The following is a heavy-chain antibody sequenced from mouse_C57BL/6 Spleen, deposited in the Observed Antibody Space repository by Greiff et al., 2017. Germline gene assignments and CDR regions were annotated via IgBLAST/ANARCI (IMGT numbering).Heavy chain of an antibody. CDR3: ARGGVSDY. D-gene: IGHD6-2*01. CDR2: IDPSDSET. CDR1: GYTFTSYW. J-gene: IGHJ2*01. Sequence: VQLQQPGAELVRPGSSVKLSCKASGYTFTSYWMHWVKQRPIQGLEWIGNIDPSDSETPYNQKFKDKATLTVDKSSSTDYMQLSSLTSEDSTVYYCARGGVSDYWGQGTTLTVSS. V-gene: IGHV1-52*01.